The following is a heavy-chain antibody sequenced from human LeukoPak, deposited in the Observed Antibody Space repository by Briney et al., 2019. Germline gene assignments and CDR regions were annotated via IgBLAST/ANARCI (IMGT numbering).Heavy chain of an antibody. CDR3: ARANEAVTAWRSYDAMDV. V-gene: IGHV3-30-3*01. Sequence: PGRSLRLSCAASGFTFSSYAMHWVRQAPGKGLEWVAVISYDGSNKYYADSVKGRFTISRDNSKNTLYLQMNSLRAEDTAVYYCARANEAVTAWRSYDAMDVWGQGTTVTVSS. CDR2: ISYDGSNK. J-gene: IGHJ6*02. D-gene: IGHD2-21*02. CDR1: GFTFSSYA.